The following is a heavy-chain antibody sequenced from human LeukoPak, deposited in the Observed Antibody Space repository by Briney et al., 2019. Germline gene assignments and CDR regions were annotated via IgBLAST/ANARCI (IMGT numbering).Heavy chain of an antibody. CDR1: GGSISNYY. J-gene: IGHJ3*02. Sequence: SETLCLTCTVSGGSISNYYWSRIRQPAGKGLEWIERIYTSGSTNYNPSLKSRVTMSVDTSKNQFSLKLSSVTAADTAVYYCARGPLTFGGVIVIDDAFDIRGQGTMVTVSS. V-gene: IGHV4-4*07. D-gene: IGHD3-16*02. CDR3: ARGPLTFGGVIVIDDAFDI. CDR2: IYTSGST.